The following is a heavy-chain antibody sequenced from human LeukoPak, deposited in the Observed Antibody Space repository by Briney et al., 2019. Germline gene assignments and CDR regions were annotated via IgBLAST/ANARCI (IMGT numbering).Heavy chain of an antibody. V-gene: IGHV3-23*01. D-gene: IGHD6-19*01. CDR2: INASGGNT. CDR3: AKPLSGGLAVSADWFDP. Sequence: PGGSLRLSCTLSIQVLRPLDMIWLRQSPGKRLQWISTINASGGNTYYAESVRGLFTISRDNSKDTLYLQLNSLTAEDTAIYYCAKPLSGGLAVSADWFDPWGQGTLVAVSS. J-gene: IGHJ5*02. CDR1: IQVLRPLD.